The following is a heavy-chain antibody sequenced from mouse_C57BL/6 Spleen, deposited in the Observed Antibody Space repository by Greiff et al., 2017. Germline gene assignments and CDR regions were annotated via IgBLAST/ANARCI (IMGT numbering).Heavy chain of an antibody. CDR1: GYTFTSYW. V-gene: IGHV1-55*01. D-gene: IGHD2-2*01. Sequence: VQLQQPGAELVKPGASVKMSCKASGYTFTSYWITWVKQRPGQGLEWIGDIYPGSGSTNYNEKFKSKATLTVDTSSSTAYMQLSSLTSEDAAVYYCARPLMVRGGYYFDYWGQGTTLTVAS. J-gene: IGHJ2*01. CDR2: IYPGSGST. CDR3: ARPLMVRGGYYFDY.